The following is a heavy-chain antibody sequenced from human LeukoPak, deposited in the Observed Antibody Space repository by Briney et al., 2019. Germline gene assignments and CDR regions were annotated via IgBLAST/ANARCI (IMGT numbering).Heavy chain of an antibody. CDR1: GGSISSGSYY. D-gene: IGHD3-22*01. CDR2: IYISGST. CDR3: ARGEIDYYDSSWGAFDI. Sequence: SQTLSLTCTVSGGSISSGSYYWSWIRQPAGKGLEWIGRIYISGSTNYNSSFKSRVTISVDTSKNHFALKLSSVTAADTAVYYCARGEIDYYDSSWGAFDIWGQGTMVTVSS. J-gene: IGHJ3*02. V-gene: IGHV4-61*02.